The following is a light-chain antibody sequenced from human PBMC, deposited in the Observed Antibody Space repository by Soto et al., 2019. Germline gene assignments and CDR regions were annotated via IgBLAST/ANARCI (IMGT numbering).Light chain of an antibody. CDR2: AAS. Sequence: AIQLTQSPSSLSASVGDRVTITCRASQGLNSNLAWYQQKPGKAPKLLMYAASTLQKGVPSRFSGNRSGTDFTLTISSLQPEDFATYYCQQSSNYFTCGPGTKV. J-gene: IGKJ3*01. CDR3: QQSSNYFT. V-gene: IGKV1D-13*01. CDR1: QGLNSN.